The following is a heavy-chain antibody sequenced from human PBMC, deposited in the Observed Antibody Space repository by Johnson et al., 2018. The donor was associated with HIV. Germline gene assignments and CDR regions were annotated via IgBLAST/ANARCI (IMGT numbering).Heavy chain of an antibody. CDR2: IYSGGST. D-gene: IGHD2-15*01. Sequence: VQLVESGGGLVQPGGSLRLSCAASGFTVSSNYMSRVRQAPGKGLEWVSVIYSGGSTYYADSVKGRFTISRDNSKNTLYLQMNSLRAEDTAVYYCARSQVAATSEGAFDIWGQGTMVTVSS. CDR3: ARSQVAATSEGAFDI. J-gene: IGHJ3*02. V-gene: IGHV3-66*01. CDR1: GFTVSSNY.